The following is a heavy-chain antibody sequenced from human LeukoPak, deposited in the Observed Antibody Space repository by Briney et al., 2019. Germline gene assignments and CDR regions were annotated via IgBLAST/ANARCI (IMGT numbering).Heavy chain of an antibody. CDR1: GFTFSSYA. CDR2: IRGSGGST. J-gene: IGHJ4*02. CDR3: ATAPHIVVVPAARRTSGY. Sequence: GGSLRLSCAVSGFTFSSYAMSWVRQAPGKGLEWVAGIRGSGGSTYYADSVKGRFTISRDNSKNTLYLQMNSLRAEDTAVYYCATAPHIVVVPAARRTSGYWGQGTLVTVSS. V-gene: IGHV3-23*01. D-gene: IGHD2-2*01.